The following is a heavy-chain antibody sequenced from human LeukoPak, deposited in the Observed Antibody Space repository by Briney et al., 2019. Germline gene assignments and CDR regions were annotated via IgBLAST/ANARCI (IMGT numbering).Heavy chain of an antibody. CDR3: ATSDTVSTYNWFDP. V-gene: IGHV4-39*01. CDR2: IRYSGIT. Sequence: SENLSLNCNVSGVSISSNTYFWGWIRRPPGKGLEWIGSIRYSGITYYNPSLKSRVNISVATSKNQFSLNLSSLTAADTAVYYCATSDTVSTYNWFDPWGQGTLVTVS. CDR1: GVSISSNTYF. J-gene: IGHJ5*02. D-gene: IGHD5/OR15-5a*01.